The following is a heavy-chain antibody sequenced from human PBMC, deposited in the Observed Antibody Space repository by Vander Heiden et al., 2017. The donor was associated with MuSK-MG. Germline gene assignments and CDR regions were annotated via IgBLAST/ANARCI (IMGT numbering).Heavy chain of an antibody. J-gene: IGHJ4*02. CDR3: ASLAVGATTDY. CDR1: AFTFSRYY. CDR2: INSDGSDT. D-gene: IGHD2-15*01. V-gene: IGHV3-74*01. Sequence: EVNLVESGGGLVQPGGSLRLSCAASAFTFSRYYMHWVRQATGEGLVWVSRINSDGSDTRYADSVKGRFTISRDNANNTLYLQMNTRRAEDTAVDDCASLAVGATTDYWGQGTLGTVAS.